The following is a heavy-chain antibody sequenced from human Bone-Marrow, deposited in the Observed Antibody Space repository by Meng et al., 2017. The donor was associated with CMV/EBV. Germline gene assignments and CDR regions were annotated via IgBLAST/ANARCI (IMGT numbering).Heavy chain of an antibody. CDR3: ARDGKWELLFHFDY. J-gene: IGHJ4*02. V-gene: IGHV3-30*02. CDR1: GFTFSSYG. Sequence: GESLKISCAASGFTFSSYGMHWVRQAPGKGLEWVAFIRYDGSNKYYADSVKGRFTISRDNAKNSLYLQMNSLRAEDTAVYYCARDGKWELLFHFDYWGQGTRVTVSS. CDR2: IRYDGSNK. D-gene: IGHD1-26*01.